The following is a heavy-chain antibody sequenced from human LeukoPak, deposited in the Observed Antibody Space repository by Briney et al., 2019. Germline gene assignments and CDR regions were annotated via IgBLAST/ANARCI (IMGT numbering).Heavy chain of an antibody. J-gene: IGHJ6*03. CDR2: ISSSGSTI. Sequence: GGSLRLSCAASGFTFSSYEMNWVRQAPGKGLEWVSYISSSGSTIYYADSVKGRFTISRDNAKNSLYLQMNSLRAEDTAVYYCARLEQQLVRLLGRDTTYYYYYYMDVWGKGTTITVSS. D-gene: IGHD6-13*01. V-gene: IGHV3-48*03. CDR3: ARLEQQLVRLLGRDTTYYYYYYMDV. CDR1: GFTFSSYE.